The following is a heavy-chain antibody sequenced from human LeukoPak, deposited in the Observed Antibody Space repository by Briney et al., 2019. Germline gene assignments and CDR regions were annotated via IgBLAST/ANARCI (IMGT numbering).Heavy chain of an antibody. CDR1: GYSFTSNW. V-gene: IGHV5-51*01. Sequence: PGESLKISCKGSGYSFTSNWIGWVRQMPGKGLEWMGIIYPGDSDTRYSPSFQGQVTISADKSISTAYLQWSSLKASDTAMYYCARIPKGAGGGYDFSIFDYWGQGTLVTVSS. D-gene: IGHD5-12*01. CDR2: IYPGDSDT. J-gene: IGHJ4*02. CDR3: ARIPKGAGGGYDFSIFDY.